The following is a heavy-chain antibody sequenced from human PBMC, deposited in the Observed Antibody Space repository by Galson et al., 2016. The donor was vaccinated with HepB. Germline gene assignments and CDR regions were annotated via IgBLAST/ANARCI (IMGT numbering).Heavy chain of an antibody. J-gene: IGHJ4*02. CDR1: GFSLSTSGVG. D-gene: IGHD1-1*01. Sequence: PALVKPTQTLTLTCTFSGFSLSTSGVGVGWIRQPPGEALEWLALIYWNDDKRYSPSLKSSFSITKDTSKNQVVLTMTNMDPVDTATYYCSRRTLHAGHWTFDYWSQGTRVSVSS. V-gene: IGHV2-5*01. CDR3: SRRTLHAGHWTFDY. CDR2: IYWNDDK.